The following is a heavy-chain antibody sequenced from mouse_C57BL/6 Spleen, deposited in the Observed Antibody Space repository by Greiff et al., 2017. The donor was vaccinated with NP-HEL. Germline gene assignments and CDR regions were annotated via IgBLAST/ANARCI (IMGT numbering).Heavy chain of an antibody. CDR3: ARNNGNSYYFDY. V-gene: IGHV1-52*01. CDR1: GYTFTSYW. D-gene: IGHD2-1*01. CDR2: IDTSDSET. J-gene: IGHJ2*01. Sequence: VQLQQSGAELVRPGSSVKLSCKASGYTFTSYWMHWVKQTPIQGLEWIGNIDTSDSETHYNQKFKDKATLTVDKSSSTAYMQLSSLTSEDSAVYYCARNNGNSYYFDYWGQGTTLTVSS.